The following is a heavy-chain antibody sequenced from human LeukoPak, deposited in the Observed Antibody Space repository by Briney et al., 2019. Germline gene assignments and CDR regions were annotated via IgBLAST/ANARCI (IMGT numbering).Heavy chain of an antibody. D-gene: IGHD6-19*01. Sequence: GGSLRLSCAASGFTFSSYAMHWVRQAPGKGLEYVSAISSNGGSTYYANSVKGRFTISRDNSKNTLYLQMGSLRAEDMAVYYCARDAGYSSGWYEFENYMDVWGKGTTVTVSS. J-gene: IGHJ6*03. CDR1: GFTFSSYA. V-gene: IGHV3-64*01. CDR3: ARDAGYSSGWYEFENYMDV. CDR2: ISSNGGST.